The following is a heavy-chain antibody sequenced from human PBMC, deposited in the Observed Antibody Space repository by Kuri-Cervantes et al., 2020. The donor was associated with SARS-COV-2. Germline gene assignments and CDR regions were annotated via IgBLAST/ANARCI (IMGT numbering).Heavy chain of an antibody. CDR2: ISGGGGST. CDR1: GFTFSSYA. V-gene: IGHV3-23*01. J-gene: IGHJ6*03. CDR3: ANLPAAINNYYYYYYMDV. Sequence: GESLKISCAASGFTFSSYAMSWVRQAPGKGLEWVSAISGGGGSTYYADSVKGRFTISRDNSKNTLYLQMNSLRAEDTAVYYCANLPAAINNYYYYYYMDVWGKGTTVTVSS. D-gene: IGHD2-2*02.